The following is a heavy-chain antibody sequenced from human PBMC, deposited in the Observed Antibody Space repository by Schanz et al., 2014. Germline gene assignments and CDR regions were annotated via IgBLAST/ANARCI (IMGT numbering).Heavy chain of an antibody. Sequence: QVQLVESGGGVVQPGGSLRLSCAASGFTFSSYGMHWVRQAPGKGLEWVALISYDGSNKYYADSVKGRFTISRDNSKNTLYLQMNRLRTEDTAVYYCAKATYYDLLTAYFPIDYWGQGTLVTVSS. J-gene: IGHJ4*02. CDR2: ISYDGSNK. V-gene: IGHV3-30*18. CDR3: AKATYYDLLTAYFPIDY. CDR1: GFTFSSYG. D-gene: IGHD3-9*01.